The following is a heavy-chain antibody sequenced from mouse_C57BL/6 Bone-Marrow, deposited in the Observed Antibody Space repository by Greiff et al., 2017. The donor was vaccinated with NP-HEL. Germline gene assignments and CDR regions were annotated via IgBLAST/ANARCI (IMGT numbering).Heavy chain of an antibody. CDR2: INPSTGGT. J-gene: IGHJ2*01. D-gene: IGHD1-1*01. CDR1: GYSFTGYY. CDR3: ARLAVVAGGDY. V-gene: IGHV1-42*01. Sequence: VQLQQSGPELVKPGASVKISCKASGYSFTGYYMNWVKQSPEKSLEWIGEINPSTGGTTYNQKFKAKATLTVDKSSSTAYMQLKSLTSEDSAVYYCARLAVVAGGDYWGQGTTLTVSS.